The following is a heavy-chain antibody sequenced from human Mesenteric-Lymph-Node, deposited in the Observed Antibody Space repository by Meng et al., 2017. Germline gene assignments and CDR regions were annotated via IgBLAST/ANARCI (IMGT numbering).Heavy chain of an antibody. CDR1: GYTFTGYY. J-gene: IGHJ5*02. V-gene: IGHV1-18*04. CDR2: ISAYNGNT. CDR3: ARDEDYGDYRIWFDP. D-gene: IGHD4-17*01. Sequence: LVQSGAEVKKPGASVKVSCKASGYTFTGYYMHWVRQAPGQGLEWMGRISAYNGNTNYAQKLQGRVTMTTDTSTSTAYMELRSLRSDDTAVYYCARDEDYGDYRIWFDPWGQGTLVTVSS.